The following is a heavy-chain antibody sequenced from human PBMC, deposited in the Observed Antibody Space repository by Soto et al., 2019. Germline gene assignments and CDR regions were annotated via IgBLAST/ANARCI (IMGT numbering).Heavy chain of an antibody. J-gene: IGHJ4*02. CDR1: GGSISSSSYY. D-gene: IGHD4-4*01. CDR3: ARVATTTLGGPIDY. CDR2: IYYSGST. V-gene: IGHV4-39*01. Sequence: SETLSLTCTVSGGSISSSSYYWGWIRQPPGKGLEWIGNIYYSGSTYYNPSLKSRVTISVDTSKNQFSLKLSSVTAADTAVYYCARVATTTLGGPIDYWGRGTLVTVSS.